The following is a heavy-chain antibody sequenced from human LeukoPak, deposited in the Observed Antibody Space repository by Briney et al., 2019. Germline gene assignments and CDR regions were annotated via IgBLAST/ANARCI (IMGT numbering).Heavy chain of an antibody. Sequence: GGSPRLSCAASGVTFSSYGMHWGRQAPGEGLERGAVIWYDGSNKYYADSVKGRFTISRDNSKNTLYLQMNSLRAEDTAVYYCAKESGGAKPRQPNWFDPWGQGTLVTVSS. J-gene: IGHJ5*02. V-gene: IGHV3-33*06. CDR2: IWYDGSNK. CDR1: GVTFSSYG. D-gene: IGHD1-26*01. CDR3: AKESGGAKPRQPNWFDP.